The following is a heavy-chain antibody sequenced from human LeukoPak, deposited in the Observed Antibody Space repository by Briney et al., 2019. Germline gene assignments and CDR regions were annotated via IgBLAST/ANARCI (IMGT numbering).Heavy chain of an antibody. Sequence: GGSLRLSCAASGFTFSSYSMNWVRQAPGKGLEWVSYISSSSSTIYYADSVKGRFTISRDNAKNTLYLQMNSLRAEDTAVYYCARGLSGYASSLGYWGQGTLVTVSA. J-gene: IGHJ4*02. D-gene: IGHD6-6*01. V-gene: IGHV3-48*04. CDR1: GFTFSSYS. CDR2: ISSSSSTI. CDR3: ARGLSGYASSLGY.